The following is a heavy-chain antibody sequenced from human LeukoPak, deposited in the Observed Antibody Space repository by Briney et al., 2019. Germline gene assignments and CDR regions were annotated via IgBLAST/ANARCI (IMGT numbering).Heavy chain of an antibody. J-gene: IGHJ4*02. CDR1: GGSISSSSYY. V-gene: IGHV4-39*07. CDR3: ARARIVVVPAARTAGSFDY. Sequence: SETLSLTCTVSGGSISSSSYYWGWIRQPPGKGLEWIGSIYYSGSTYYNPSLKSRVTISVDTSKNQFSLKLSSVTAADTAVYYCARARIVVVPAARTAGSFDYWGQGTLVTVSS. D-gene: IGHD2-2*01. CDR2: IYYSGST.